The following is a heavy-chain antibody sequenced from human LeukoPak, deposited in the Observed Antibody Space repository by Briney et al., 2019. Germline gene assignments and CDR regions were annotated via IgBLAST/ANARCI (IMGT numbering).Heavy chain of an antibody. CDR3: AKDYRGYYYDSSGGDY. CDR2: ISGSGGST. V-gene: IGHV3-23*01. J-gene: IGHJ4*02. CDR1: GFTFSSYA. Sequence: GGSLRLSCVTSGFTFSSYAMSWVRQAPGKGLEGVSAISGSGGSTYYADSVKGRFTISRDNSKNTLYLQMNSLRAEDTAVYYCAKDYRGYYYDSSGGDYWGQGTLVTVSS. D-gene: IGHD3-22*01.